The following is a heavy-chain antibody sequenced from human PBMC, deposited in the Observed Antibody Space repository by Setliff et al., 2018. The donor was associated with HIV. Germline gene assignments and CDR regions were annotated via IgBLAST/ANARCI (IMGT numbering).Heavy chain of an antibody. Sequence: PSETLSLTCAVSDYSISSGYYWGWIRQPPGKGLEWIGGIYHSGSTYYNPSLKSRVTISVDTSKNHFSLKLSSVTAADTAIYYCVRGANFYTPRKRIFDYWGQGMSVTVSS. CDR2: IYHSGST. V-gene: IGHV4-38-2*01. J-gene: IGHJ4*02. CDR1: DYSISSGYY. CDR3: VRGANFYTPRKRIFDY. D-gene: IGHD3-3*01.